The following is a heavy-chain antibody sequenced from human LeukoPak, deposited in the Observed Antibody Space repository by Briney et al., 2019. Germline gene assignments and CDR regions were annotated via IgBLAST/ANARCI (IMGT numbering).Heavy chain of an antibody. CDR3: AKGYSSGWYDFDY. D-gene: IGHD6-19*01. J-gene: IGHJ4*02. CDR1: GFTFSNYG. V-gene: IGHV3-23*01. Sequence: GGSLRLSCAASGFTFSNYGLTWVRQAPGKGLEWVSFIGDSGSNTYYADSVKGRFTTSRDNPRNTLFLQMNSLRAEDTAVYYCAKGYSSGWYDFDYWGQGTLVTVSS. CDR2: IGDSGSNT.